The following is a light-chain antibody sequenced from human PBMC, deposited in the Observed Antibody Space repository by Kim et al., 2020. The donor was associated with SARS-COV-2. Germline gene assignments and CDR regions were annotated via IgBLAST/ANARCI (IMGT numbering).Light chain of an antibody. CDR2: AAS. Sequence: EIVLTQSPGTLSLFPGERATLSCRASQGITYSDLAWYQQRPGQAPRLLIYAASTRATGIPDRFSGRGSGTDFTLTISRLEPEDLTVYYCQQIRTFGPGTRVDIK. J-gene: IGKJ3*01. CDR1: QGITYSD. V-gene: IGKV3-20*01. CDR3: QQIRT.